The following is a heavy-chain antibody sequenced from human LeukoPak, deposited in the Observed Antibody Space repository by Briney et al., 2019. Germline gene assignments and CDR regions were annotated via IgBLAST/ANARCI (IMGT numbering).Heavy chain of an antibody. CDR1: GYSFTKNW. Sequence: GASLKISCKGSGYSFTKNWIAWVRQMPGRGLEWMGIIFPSDSDIKYSPSSQGQVTISADKSINTAYLQWSSLKASDTAMYYCVRGDYGGFWGQGTLVTVSS. V-gene: IGHV5-51*01. CDR3: VRGDYGGF. J-gene: IGHJ4*02. CDR2: IFPSDSDI. D-gene: IGHD3-16*01.